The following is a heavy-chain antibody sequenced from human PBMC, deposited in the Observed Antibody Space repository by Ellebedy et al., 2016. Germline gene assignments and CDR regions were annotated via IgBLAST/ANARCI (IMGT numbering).Heavy chain of an antibody. J-gene: IGHJ4*02. V-gene: IGHV3-30*18. CDR2: ISYDGSDI. CDR1: GFTFSSYA. Sequence: GGSLRLXXAASGFTFSSYAMHWVRQTPGKGLAWVAVISYDGSDIYYAESVKGRFTVSRDNAKNSLYLQMNSLSAEDTAFYYCAKDRDRWSNFDYWGQGILVTVSS. CDR3: AKDRDRWSNFDY. D-gene: IGHD4-23*01.